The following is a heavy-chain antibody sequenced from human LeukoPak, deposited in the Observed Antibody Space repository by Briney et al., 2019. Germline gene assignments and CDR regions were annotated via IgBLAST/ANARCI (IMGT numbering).Heavy chain of an antibody. D-gene: IGHD5-12*01. J-gene: IGHJ4*02. CDR3: ARMGGYSGYATH. CDR1: GGSISTYY. Sequence: SETLSLTCTVSGGSISTYYWSWIRQPPGKGLEWIGYIHYSGTTNYNPSLKNPVTISLDTSKNQFSLNLSSVTAADTAVYYCARMGGYSGYATHWGQGTLVTVSS. CDR2: IHYSGTT. V-gene: IGHV4-59*08.